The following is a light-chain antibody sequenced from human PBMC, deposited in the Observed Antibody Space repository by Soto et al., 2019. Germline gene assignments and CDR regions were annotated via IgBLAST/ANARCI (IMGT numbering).Light chain of an antibody. CDR2: EVS. J-gene: IGLJ1*01. CDR3: SSYTSRRPHYV. V-gene: IGLV2-14*01. Sequence: QSALTQPASVSGSPGQSITISCTGTSSDVGGYNYVSWYQHHPGKAPKLMIFEVSNRPSGVSNRFSGSKSGNTASLTISGLQAEDEADYYCSSYTSRRPHYVFGTGTKVTVL. CDR1: SSDVGGYNY.